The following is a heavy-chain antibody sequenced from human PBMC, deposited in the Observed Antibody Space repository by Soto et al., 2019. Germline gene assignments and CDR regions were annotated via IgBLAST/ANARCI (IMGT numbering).Heavy chain of an antibody. CDR2: INRASIYI. D-gene: IGHD4-17*01. J-gene: IGHJ4*02. Sequence: GGSLRLSCVAAGFTFSTYDMNWVRQAPGKGLEWVSSINRASIYIYYADSVRGRFTISRDNAKNSLYLQMDSLRVEDTAVYYCARRTVTTYHYFDYWGQGTLVTVSS. CDR3: ARRTVTTYHYFDY. CDR1: GFTFSTYD. V-gene: IGHV3-21*01.